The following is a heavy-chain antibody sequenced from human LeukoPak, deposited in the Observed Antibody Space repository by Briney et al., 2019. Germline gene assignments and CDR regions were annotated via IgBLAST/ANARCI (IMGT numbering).Heavy chain of an antibody. CDR2: IYYSGST. V-gene: IGHV4-59*08. Sequence: SETLSLTCTVSNGSFSSYYWTWIRQPPGKGLEWIGYIYYSGSTNQNPSLKSRATISVDTSENQISLKLASVTAADTAVYYCARHGGMVRGFSDAFDIWGQGTVVTVSA. CDR3: ARHGGMVRGFSDAFDI. J-gene: IGHJ3*02. CDR1: NGSFSSYY. D-gene: IGHD3-10*01.